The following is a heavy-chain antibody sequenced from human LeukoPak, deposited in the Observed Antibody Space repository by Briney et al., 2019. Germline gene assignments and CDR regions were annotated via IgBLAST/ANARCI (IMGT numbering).Heavy chain of an antibody. Sequence: ASVKVSCKASGYPFINYYIHWVRRAPGQGLEWMGVINPRTDDTVYAQQFLGRITVTSDTSTDIVYLEMSSLTSDDTAMYYCARGDYGDYRDFWGQGTLVTVSS. CDR3: ARGDYGDYRDF. CDR1: GYPFINYY. D-gene: IGHD4-17*01. CDR2: INPRTDDT. J-gene: IGHJ4*02. V-gene: IGHV1-46*01.